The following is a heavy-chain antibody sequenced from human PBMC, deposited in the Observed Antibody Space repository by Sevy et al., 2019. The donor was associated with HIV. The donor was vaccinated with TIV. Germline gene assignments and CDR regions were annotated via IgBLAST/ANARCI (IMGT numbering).Heavy chain of an antibody. CDR1: GFIFSNYA. J-gene: IGHJ6*03. Sequence: GGSLRLSCAASGFIFSNYAMHWVRQAPGKGLEWVAVISYDGKIKYYADSVKGRFTISRDNSKNTLYLQMNSLRAEDTAVYYCARGNSRYHYYYMDVWGKGTTVTVSS. CDR2: ISYDGKIK. CDR3: ARGNSRYHYYYMDV. D-gene: IGHD2-21*01. V-gene: IGHV3-30*04.